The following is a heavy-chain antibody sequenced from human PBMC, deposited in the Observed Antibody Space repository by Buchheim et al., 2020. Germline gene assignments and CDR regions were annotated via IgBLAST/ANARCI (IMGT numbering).Heavy chain of an antibody. J-gene: IGHJ4*02. CDR3: AKRFDQRYFDY. V-gene: IGHV3-23*01. CDR2: ITGSGDST. D-gene: IGHD2-2*01. CDR1: GFIFSSYL. Sequence: EVQLLESGGGLVQPGGSLRLSCAASGFIFSSYLMTWVHQAPGKGLECVATITGSGDSTYYADSVKGRFTISRDSSKNTLYLQMNSLRAEDTAVYYCAKRFDQRYFDYWGQGTL.